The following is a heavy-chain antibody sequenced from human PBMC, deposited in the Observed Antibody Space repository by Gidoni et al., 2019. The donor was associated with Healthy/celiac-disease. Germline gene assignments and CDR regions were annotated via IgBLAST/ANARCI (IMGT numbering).Heavy chain of an antibody. CDR1: GFTFSSYG. J-gene: IGHJ6*02. Sequence: QVQLVESGGGVVQPGRSLRLSCAASGFTFSSYGMHWVRQAPGKGMEGVAVIWYDGSKKYYADSGKGRFTISRDNSKNTLYLQMNSLRAEDTAVYYCAREEGSGWYYPSYGMDVWGQGTTVTVSS. CDR2: IWYDGSKK. D-gene: IGHD6-19*01. V-gene: IGHV3-33*01. CDR3: AREEGSGWYYPSYGMDV.